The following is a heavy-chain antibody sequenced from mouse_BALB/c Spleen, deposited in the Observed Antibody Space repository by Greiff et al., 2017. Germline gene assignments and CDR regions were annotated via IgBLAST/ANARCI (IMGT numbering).Heavy chain of an antibody. CDR3: ARYRSLYYYAMDY. CDR2: IYPYNGGT. D-gene: IGHD2-14*01. Sequence: EVQLVESGPELVKPGASVKISCKASGYTFTDYNMHWVKQSHGKSLEWIGYIYPYNGGTGYNQKFKSKATLTVDNSSSTAYMELRSLTSEDSAVYYCARYRSLYYYAMDYWGQGTSVTVSS. CDR1: GYTFTDYN. V-gene: IGHV1S29*02. J-gene: IGHJ4*01.